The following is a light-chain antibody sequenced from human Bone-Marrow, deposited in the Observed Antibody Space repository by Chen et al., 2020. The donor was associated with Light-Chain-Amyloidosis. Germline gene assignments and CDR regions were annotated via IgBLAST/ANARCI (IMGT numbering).Light chain of an antibody. CDR2: GAS. Sequence: EIVMTQSPATLSVSPGERATLSCRASQSVSSNLAWYQQKPGQAPRLLIYGASTRATGVPARFSGSGSGTEFTLTISSLQSEDFAVYYCQQYNYWHTFGQGTKLEIK. CDR3: QQYNYWHT. J-gene: IGKJ2*01. V-gene: IGKV3-15*01. CDR1: QSVSSN.